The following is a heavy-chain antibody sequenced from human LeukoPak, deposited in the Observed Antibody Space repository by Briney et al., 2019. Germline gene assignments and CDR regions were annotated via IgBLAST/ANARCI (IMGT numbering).Heavy chain of an antibody. CDR2: ISYDGSNK. CDR3: ARAVRYFDYLLGPPDY. D-gene: IGHD3-9*01. CDR1: GFTFSSYA. V-gene: IGHV3-30*04. J-gene: IGHJ4*02. Sequence: PGGSLRLSCAASGFTFSSYAMHWVRRAPGKGLEWVAVISYDGSNKYYADSVKGRFTISRDNSKNTLYLQMNSLRAEDMAVYYCARAVRYFDYLLGPPDYWGQGTLVTVSS.